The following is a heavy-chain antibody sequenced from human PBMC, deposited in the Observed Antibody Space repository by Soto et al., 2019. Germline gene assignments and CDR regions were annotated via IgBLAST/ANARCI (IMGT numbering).Heavy chain of an antibody. D-gene: IGHD3-22*01. CDR1: GFNFSSYS. V-gene: IGHV3-48*02. CDR3: ARDAYYYASSCYHLSMDV. Sequence: GGSLRLSCGASGFNFSSYSMNWVRQAPGKGLEWVSYISSSSTIYYADSVKGRFTISRDNAKNALYLQMNSLRDEDTAVYYCARDAYYYASSCYHLSMDVWVQGTTVTYSS. J-gene: IGHJ6*02. CDR2: ISSSSTI.